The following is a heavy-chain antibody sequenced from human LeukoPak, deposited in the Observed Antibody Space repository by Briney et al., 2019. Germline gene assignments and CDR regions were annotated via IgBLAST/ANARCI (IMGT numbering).Heavy chain of an antibody. CDR1: GGSIRSYY. J-gene: IGHJ3*02. D-gene: IGHD6-13*01. V-gene: IGHV4-59*01. CDR3: ARYQTPIAAAGSRYAFDI. Sequence: KTSETLSLTCTVSGGSIRSYYWSWIRQPPGKGLEWIGYIYYSGSTNYNPSLKSRVTMSVGTSKNQFSLKLSSVTAADTAVYYCARYQTPIAAAGSRYAFDIWGQGTMVTVSS. CDR2: IYYSGST.